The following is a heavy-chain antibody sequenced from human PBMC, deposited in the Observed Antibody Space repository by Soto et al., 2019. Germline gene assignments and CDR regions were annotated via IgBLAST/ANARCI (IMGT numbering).Heavy chain of an antibody. V-gene: IGHV3-23*01. J-gene: IGHJ4*02. CDR3: AKGSTGTTTRVDY. CDR2: ISDSGRTT. D-gene: IGHD1-1*01. CDR1: GFSFSTYA. Sequence: GGSLRLSCSASGFSFSTYAMNWVRQAPGKGLDWVSGISDSGRTTNYADSLKGRFTISRDNSKSTLYLQMNSLRAEDTAVYYCAKGSTGTTTRVDYWGQGTLVTVSS.